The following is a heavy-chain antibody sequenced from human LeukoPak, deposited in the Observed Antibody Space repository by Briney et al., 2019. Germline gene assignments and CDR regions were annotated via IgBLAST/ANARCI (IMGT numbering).Heavy chain of an antibody. Sequence: PGRSLRLSCAASGFTFSSYGMHWVRQAPGKGLEWVAVIWYDGSNKYYADSVKGRFTISRDNSKNTLYVQMNSLRAEDTAVYYCVRPRGIAAAGIFGAFDYWGQGILVTVSS. CDR3: VRPRGIAAAGIFGAFDY. J-gene: IGHJ4*02. CDR1: GFTFSSYG. V-gene: IGHV3-33*01. D-gene: IGHD6-13*01. CDR2: IWYDGSNK.